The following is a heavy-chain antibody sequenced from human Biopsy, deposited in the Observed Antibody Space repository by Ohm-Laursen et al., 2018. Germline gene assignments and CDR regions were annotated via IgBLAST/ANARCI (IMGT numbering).Heavy chain of an antibody. Sequence: SETLSLTCIVPGGSISSGGSYWSWIRQRPGKGLEWIGYIFNSANTYYNPFLKNLITISGDTSKNQFSLKLNSVTAADTAVYHCARGDYFDSNGYFWFDPWGQGTLVTVSS. CDR1: GGSISSGGSY. CDR3: ARGDYFDSNGYFWFDP. J-gene: IGHJ5*02. V-gene: IGHV4-31*01. CDR2: IFNSANT. D-gene: IGHD3-22*01.